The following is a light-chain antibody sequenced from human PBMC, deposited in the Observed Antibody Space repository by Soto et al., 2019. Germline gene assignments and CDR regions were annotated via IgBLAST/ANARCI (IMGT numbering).Light chain of an antibody. CDR2: LGS. Sequence: DIVMTQSPLSLPVTPGEPASISCRSSQNLLHSNGYNYLDWYLQKPGQSPQLLIYLGSNRASGVPDRFSGSGSGTDFTLKISRVEAEDVGVYYCMQALQTPLFTFGPGTKVDIK. J-gene: IGKJ3*01. CDR3: MQALQTPLFT. V-gene: IGKV2-28*01. CDR1: QNLLHSNGYNY.